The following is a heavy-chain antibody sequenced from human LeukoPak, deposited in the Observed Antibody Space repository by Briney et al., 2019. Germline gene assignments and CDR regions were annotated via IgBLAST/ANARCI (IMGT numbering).Heavy chain of an antibody. J-gene: IGHJ4*02. CDR1: GGSISSSLYY. V-gene: IGHV4-39*01. CDR2: IFYSGLT. Sequence: SSETLSLTCTVSGGSISSSLYYWGWIRQPPGKGLEWIGSIFYSGLTYYNPSLQSRVTISVDTSKSQFSLHLRSVTAADTALYYCARIIVITSTDYFDSWGQGTLVTVSS. D-gene: IGHD3-22*01. CDR3: ARIIVITSTDYFDS.